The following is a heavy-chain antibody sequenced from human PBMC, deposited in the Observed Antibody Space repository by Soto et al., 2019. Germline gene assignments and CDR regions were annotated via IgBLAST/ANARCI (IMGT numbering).Heavy chain of an antibody. CDR1: GFTFSSYG. J-gene: IGHJ4*02. D-gene: IGHD3-10*01. CDR3: ATAPQLYFAY. Sequence: SLSLSCAASGFTFSSYGMHWVRQAPGKGLEWVAVISHDGSNKYYGDSVKGRFTISRDNSKNTLYLQMNSLRPEDTAVYYCATAPQLYFAYSGQGTLVTVSS. CDR2: ISHDGSNK. V-gene: IGHV3-30*03.